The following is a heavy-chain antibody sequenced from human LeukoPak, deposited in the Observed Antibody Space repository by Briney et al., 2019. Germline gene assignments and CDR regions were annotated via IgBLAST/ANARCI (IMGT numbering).Heavy chain of an antibody. J-gene: IGHJ3*02. V-gene: IGHV3-23*01. Sequence: GGSLRLSCAASGFNFKVSEYGMSWVRQAPGRGLEWVSSIAASTDYADSVQGRFTLSRDSSKNTLYLEMNSLTAEDSGVYFCARGWRSYDHSSGYYAFDIWGPGTKVTVSS. CDR2: IAAST. D-gene: IGHD3-22*01. CDR3: ARGWRSYDHSSGYYAFDI. CDR1: GFNFKVSEYG.